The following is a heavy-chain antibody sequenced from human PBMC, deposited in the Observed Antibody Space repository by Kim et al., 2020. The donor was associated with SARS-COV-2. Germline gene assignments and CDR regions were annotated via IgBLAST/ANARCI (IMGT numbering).Heavy chain of an antibody. D-gene: IGHD2-8*01. V-gene: IGHV4-34*01. CDR2: INHSGST. Sequence: SETLSLTCAVYGGSFSGYYWSWIRQPPGKGLEWIGEINHSGSTNYNPSLKSRVTISVDTSKNQFSLKLSSVTAADTAVYYCARGLGAAPGVWFDSWSQGT. J-gene: IGHJ5*01. CDR1: GGSFSGYY. CDR3: ARGLGAAPGVWFDS.